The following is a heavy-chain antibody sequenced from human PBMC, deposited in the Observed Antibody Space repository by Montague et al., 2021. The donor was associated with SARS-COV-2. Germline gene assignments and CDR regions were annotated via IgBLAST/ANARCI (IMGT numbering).Heavy chain of an antibody. CDR3: ARDPTKWELGYAFDI. Sequence: YLSLSFAASGFTFSDYYMSWIRQAPGTGLEWVSCISSSGRTIYNADSVKGRFTISRDNAKNSMYLQMNSLRAEDTAVYYCARDPTKWELGYAFDIWGQGTMVTVSS. D-gene: IGHD1-26*01. CDR1: GFTFSDYY. J-gene: IGHJ3*02. V-gene: IGHV3-11*01. CDR2: ISSSGRTI.